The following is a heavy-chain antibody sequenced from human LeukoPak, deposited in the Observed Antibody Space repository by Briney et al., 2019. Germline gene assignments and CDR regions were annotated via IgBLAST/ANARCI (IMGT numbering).Heavy chain of an antibody. CDR3: AIIKDYYDSSGYAY. V-gene: IGHV4-4*02. CDR1: GGSISSSNW. Sequence: SETLSLTCAVSGGSISSSNWWSWVRQPPGKGLEWIGEIYHSGSTNYNPSLKSRVTISVDKSKNQFSLKLSSVTAADTAVYYCAIIKDYYDSSGYAYWGQGTLVTVSS. J-gene: IGHJ4*02. CDR2: IYHSGST. D-gene: IGHD3-22*01.